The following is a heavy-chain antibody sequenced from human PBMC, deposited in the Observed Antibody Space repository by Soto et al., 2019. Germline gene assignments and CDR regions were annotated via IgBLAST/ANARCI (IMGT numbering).Heavy chain of an antibody. CDR1: GDSVSSNSAT. V-gene: IGHV6-1*01. CDR2: TFYRSKWYS. D-gene: IGHD2-15*01. CDR3: ARGYCSGSSCFSVWFDS. Sequence: QVQLQQSGPGLVKPSQTLSLTCAISGDSVSSNSATWSWIRQSPSRGLEWLGRTFYRSKWYSEYAVSVKSRISINPDTSKNQFSLQLNSVTPEDTAIYYCARGYCSGSSCFSVWFDSWGQGTLVTVSS. J-gene: IGHJ5*01.